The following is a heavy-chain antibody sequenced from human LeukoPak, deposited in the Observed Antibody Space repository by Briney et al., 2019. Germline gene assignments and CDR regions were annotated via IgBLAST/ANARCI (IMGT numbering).Heavy chain of an antibody. V-gene: IGHV3-23*01. J-gene: IGHJ4*02. CDR3: AKLLLDYFDY. Sequence: GASLRLSCAASGFTFSSYAMSWVRQAPGKGLEWVSAISGSGGSIYYADSVKGRFTISRDNSKNTLYLQMNSLRAEDTAVYYCAKLLLDYFDYWGQGTLVTVSS. D-gene: IGHD2-15*01. CDR2: ISGSGGSI. CDR1: GFTFSSYA.